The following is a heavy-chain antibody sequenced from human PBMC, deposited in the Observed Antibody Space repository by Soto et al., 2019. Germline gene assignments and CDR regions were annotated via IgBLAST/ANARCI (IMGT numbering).Heavy chain of an antibody. V-gene: IGHV3-23*01. CDR3: AKVWGSWHFDH. CDR2: ISGSGDNT. CDR1: GFTFSTYA. J-gene: IGHJ4*02. Sequence: GGSLRLSCGASGFTFSTYAMTWVRQAPGKGLEWVSSISGSGDNTYYADSVKGRFTISRDNSKNTVYLQMNSLRAEDTAVFYCAKVWGSWHFDHWGQGTLVTVSS. D-gene: IGHD7-27*01.